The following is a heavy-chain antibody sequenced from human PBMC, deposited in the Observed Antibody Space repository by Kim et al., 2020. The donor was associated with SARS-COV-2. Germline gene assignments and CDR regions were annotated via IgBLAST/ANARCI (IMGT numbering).Heavy chain of an antibody. CDR3: ARDGYYDYVWGIFL. Sequence: SVKVSCKASGGTFSSYAISWVRQAPGQGLEWMGRIIPILGIANYAQKFQGRVTITADKYTSTAYMELSSLRSEDTAVYYCARDGYYDYVWGIFLWGQGTLVTVSS. CDR1: GGTFSSYA. J-gene: IGHJ4*02. V-gene: IGHV1-69*04. D-gene: IGHD3-16*01. CDR2: IIPILGIA.